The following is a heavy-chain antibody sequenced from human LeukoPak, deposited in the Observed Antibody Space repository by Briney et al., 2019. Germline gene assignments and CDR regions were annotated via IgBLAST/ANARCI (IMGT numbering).Heavy chain of an antibody. Sequence: SETLSLTCAVYGGSFSGYYWSWIRQPPGKGLGWIGEINHSGSTNYNPSLKSRVTISVDTSKNQFSLKLSSVTAADTAVYYCARALEILRYSSGWSYWGQGTLVTVSS. J-gene: IGHJ4*02. D-gene: IGHD6-19*01. CDR2: INHSGST. CDR3: ARALEILRYSSGWSY. V-gene: IGHV4-34*01. CDR1: GGSFSGYY.